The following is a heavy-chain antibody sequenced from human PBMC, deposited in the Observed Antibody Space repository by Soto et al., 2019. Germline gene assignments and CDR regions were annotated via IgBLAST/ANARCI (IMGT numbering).Heavy chain of an antibody. CDR3: ARDGVAAREVYNWFDP. J-gene: IGHJ5*02. CDR2: ISSSSSYI. CDR1: GFTFSSYS. D-gene: IGHD6-6*01. Sequence: GGSLNLSCAASGFTFSSYSMNWVRQAPGKGLEWVSSISSSSSYIYYADSVKGRFTISRDNAKNSLYLQMNSLRAEDTAVYYCARDGVAAREVYNWFDPWGQGTLVTVSS. V-gene: IGHV3-21*01.